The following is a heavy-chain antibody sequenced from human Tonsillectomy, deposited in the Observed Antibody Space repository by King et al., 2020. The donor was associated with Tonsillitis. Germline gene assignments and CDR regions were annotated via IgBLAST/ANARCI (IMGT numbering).Heavy chain of an antibody. CDR3: AKAKGGYYYVISVYSPFYYYGMDV. D-gene: IGHD3-22*01. CDR2: ISGSGGST. Sequence: SWVRQAPGKGLELVSAISGSGGSTYYADSVKGRFTISRDNSKNTLYLQMNSLRAEDTAVYYCAKAKGGYYYVISVYSPFYYYGMDVWGPGTTVTVSS. V-gene: IGHV3-23*01. J-gene: IGHJ6*02.